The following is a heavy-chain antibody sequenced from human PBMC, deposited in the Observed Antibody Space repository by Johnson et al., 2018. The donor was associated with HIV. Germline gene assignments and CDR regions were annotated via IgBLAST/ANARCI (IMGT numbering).Heavy chain of an antibody. CDR3: ARATGSWMDAFDI. Sequence: VQLVESGGGLVQPGGSLRLSCAASGFTVSSNYMSWVRQAPGKGLEWVSVFFSGGTTYYAGSVHGRLTISRDNFKNTLYLQMNSLRAEDTAVYYCARATGSWMDAFDIWGQGTMVTVSS. V-gene: IGHV3-66*01. D-gene: IGHD2-2*03. J-gene: IGHJ3*02. CDR1: GFTVSSNY. CDR2: FFSGGTT.